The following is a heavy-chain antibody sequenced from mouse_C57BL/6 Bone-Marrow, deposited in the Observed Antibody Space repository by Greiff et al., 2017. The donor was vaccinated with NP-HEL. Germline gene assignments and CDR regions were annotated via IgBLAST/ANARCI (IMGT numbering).Heavy chain of an antibody. D-gene: IGHD2-1*01. J-gene: IGHJ3*01. CDR1: GYTFTSYW. CDR3: ARRESWGNYWFAY. V-gene: IGHV1-53*01. CDR2: INPSTGGT. Sequence: VQLQQPGTELVKPGASVKLSCKASGYTFTSYWMHWVKQRPGQGLEWIGNINPSTGGTNYNEKFKSKATLTVDKSSSTAYMQLSSLTSEGSAVYYCARRESWGNYWFAYWGQGTLVTVST.